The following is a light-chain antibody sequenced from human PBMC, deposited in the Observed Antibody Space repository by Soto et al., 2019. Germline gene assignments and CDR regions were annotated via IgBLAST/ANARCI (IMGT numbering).Light chain of an antibody. V-gene: IGKV1-33*01. Sequence: DIQMTQSPSSLSASVGERVTITCQASQDISNYLNWYQQKPGKAPKLLIYDASNLETGVPSRFSGSGSGTDFTFTISRLQPEDIATYYCQQYGNPPLTFGGGTKVDI. J-gene: IGKJ4*01. CDR1: QDISNY. CDR3: QQYGNPPLT. CDR2: DAS.